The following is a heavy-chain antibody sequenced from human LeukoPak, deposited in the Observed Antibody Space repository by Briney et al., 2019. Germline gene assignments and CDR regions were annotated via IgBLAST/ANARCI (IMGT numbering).Heavy chain of an antibody. V-gene: IGHV3-11*01. J-gene: IGHJ4*02. Sequence: GGSLRLSCAASGFAFSDYYMSWIRQAPGKGLEWVSYISASGSTIYYADSVKGRFTISRDNSKNSLYLQMNSLRADDTAVYYCARAGQYDILTGYLTGYFDNWGQGTLVTVSS. CDR2: ISASGSTI. D-gene: IGHD3-9*01. CDR3: ARAGQYDILTGYLTGYFDN. CDR1: GFAFSDYY.